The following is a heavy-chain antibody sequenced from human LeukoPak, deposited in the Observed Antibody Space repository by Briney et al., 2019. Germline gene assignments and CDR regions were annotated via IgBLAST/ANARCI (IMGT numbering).Heavy chain of an antibody. CDR1: GFTFSSYA. Sequence: PGGSLRLSCAASGFTFSSYAMSWVRQAPGKGLEWVSAISGSGGSTYYADSVKGRFTISRDNSKNTLYLQMNSLRAEDTAVYYCAKDGYYYDSSGCCYFDYWGQGTLVTVSS. V-gene: IGHV3-23*01. CDR3: AKDGYYYDSSGCCYFDY. J-gene: IGHJ4*02. D-gene: IGHD3-22*01. CDR2: ISGSGGST.